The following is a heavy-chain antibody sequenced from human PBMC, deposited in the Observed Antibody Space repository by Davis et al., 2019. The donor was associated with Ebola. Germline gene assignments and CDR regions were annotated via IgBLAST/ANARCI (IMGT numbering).Heavy chain of an antibody. V-gene: IGHV1-46*01. CDR2: INPSGGST. D-gene: IGHD4-17*01. Sequence: ASVKVSCKASVYTFTGYYMHWVRQAPGQGLEWMGIINPSGGSTSYAQKFQGRVTMTRDTSTSTVYMELSSLRSEDTAVYYCARGIRAGDYREYWGQGALVTVSS. J-gene: IGHJ4*02. CDR3: ARGIRAGDYREY. CDR1: VYTFTGYY.